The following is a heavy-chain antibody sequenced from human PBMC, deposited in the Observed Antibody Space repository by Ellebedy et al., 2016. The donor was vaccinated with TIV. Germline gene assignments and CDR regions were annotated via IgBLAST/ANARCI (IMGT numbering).Heavy chain of an antibody. CDR3: ARKRSGSYYFDY. J-gene: IGHJ4*02. Sequence: GESLKISXAASGFTFSSYSMNWVRQAPGKGLEWVSSISSSSSYIYYADSVKGRFTISRDNAKNSLYLQMNSLRAEDTAVYYCARKRSGSYYFDYWGQGTLVTVSS. CDR2: ISSSSSYI. V-gene: IGHV3-21*01. D-gene: IGHD1-26*01. CDR1: GFTFSSYS.